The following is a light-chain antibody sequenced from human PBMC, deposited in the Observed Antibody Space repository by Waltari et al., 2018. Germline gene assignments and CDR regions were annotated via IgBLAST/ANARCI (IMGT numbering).Light chain of an antibody. Sequence: EIVMTQSPATLSVSPGERATLSCRASQTITANLAWYQQKPGQAPRLLIYGASTRATGVPARFRGSGSGTEFTLTISSLQSEDFGLYYCQQYNTWPPLTFGGGTKVEIK. CDR1: QTITAN. J-gene: IGKJ4*01. CDR2: GAS. CDR3: QQYNTWPPLT. V-gene: IGKV3-15*01.